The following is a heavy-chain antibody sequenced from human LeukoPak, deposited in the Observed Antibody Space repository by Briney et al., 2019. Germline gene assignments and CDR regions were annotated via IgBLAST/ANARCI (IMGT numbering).Heavy chain of an antibody. CDR3: ARIHRYCSGGACYVLDN. D-gene: IGHD2-15*01. Sequence: PSETLSLTCVVSGGSVSGYYWGWIRQPPGRGLEWIGYVYYSGSTNYNPSFKSRITISVDTSRNQFSLQLSSVTAADTAVYYCARIHRYCSGGACYVLDNWGQGTVVAVSS. CDR2: VYYSGST. CDR1: GGSVSGYY. J-gene: IGHJ4*02. V-gene: IGHV4-59*02.